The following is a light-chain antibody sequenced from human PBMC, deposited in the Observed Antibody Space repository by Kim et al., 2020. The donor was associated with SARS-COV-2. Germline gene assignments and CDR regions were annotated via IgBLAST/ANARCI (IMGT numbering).Light chain of an antibody. CDR3: NSRDTSYNQWV. CDR1: SLRTSY. CDR2: VQN. J-gene: IGLJ3*02. V-gene: IGLV3-19*01. Sequence: SSELTQDPAVSVALGQTVNITCQGDSLRTSYASWYQLKPRQAPVLVIFVQNHRPSGIPDRFSGSNSGNQASLTITGAQAEDEADYYCNSRDTSYNQWVFGGATQLTVL.